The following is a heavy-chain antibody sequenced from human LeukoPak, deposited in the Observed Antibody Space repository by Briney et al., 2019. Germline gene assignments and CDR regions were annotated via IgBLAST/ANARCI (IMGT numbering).Heavy chain of an antibody. CDR3: AGHSVAGPPPFDY. CDR2: IYPGDSDT. D-gene: IGHD6-19*01. V-gene: IGHV5-51*01. CDR1: GYSFTSYW. J-gene: IGHJ4*02. Sequence: SGESLKISCKGSGYSFTSYWIGWVRQMPGKGLEWMGIIYPGDSDTKYSPSFQGQVTISADKSTTTAYLQWSSLKASDTAMYYCAGHSVAGPPPFDYWGQGTLVTVSS.